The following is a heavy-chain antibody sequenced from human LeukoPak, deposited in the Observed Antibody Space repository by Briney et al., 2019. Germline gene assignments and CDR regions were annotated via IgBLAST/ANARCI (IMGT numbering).Heavy chain of an antibody. CDR1: GYTFTGYY. V-gene: IGHV1-2*02. D-gene: IGHD5-18*01. CDR3: ASAVLLGTDFDY. CDR2: INPNSGGT. Sequence: ASVKVSFKASGYTFTGYYMHWVRQAPGQGLEWMGWINPNSGGTNYAQKFQGRVTITRDTSISTAYMELSRLRSDDTAVYYCASAVLLGTDFDYWGQGTLVTISS. J-gene: IGHJ4*02.